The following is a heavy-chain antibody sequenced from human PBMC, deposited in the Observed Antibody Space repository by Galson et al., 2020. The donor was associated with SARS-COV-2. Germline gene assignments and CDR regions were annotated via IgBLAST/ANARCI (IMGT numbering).Heavy chain of an antibody. V-gene: IGHV1-24*01. CDR2: FDPNDGDT. CDR3: ATGPGIAVAGTGWFDP. J-gene: IGHJ5*02. Sequence: ASVKVSCKVSGYTLTELSMHWVRQAPGKGLEWMGGFDPNDGDTIYAQKFQGRVTMTEDTSTDTAYMELSSLRSEDTAVYYCATGPGIAVAGTGWFDPWGQGTLVTVSS. CDR1: GYTLTELS. D-gene: IGHD6-19*01.